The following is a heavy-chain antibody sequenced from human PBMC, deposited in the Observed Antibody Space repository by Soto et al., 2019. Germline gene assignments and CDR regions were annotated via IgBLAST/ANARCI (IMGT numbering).Heavy chain of an antibody. Sequence: XGSLRLSCAAAGFNFSNHWMHWVRQRPGEGLVWVSRITSDGKSKAYAESVKGRFAISRDNAKNTLYLQMNGLTAEDTAVYYCARESGDWPLNWFDHSGLGTLVTVSS. CDR1: GFNFSNHW. D-gene: IGHD2-21*02. CDR3: ARESGDWPLNWFDH. CDR2: ITSDGKSK. V-gene: IGHV3-74*01. J-gene: IGHJ5*02.